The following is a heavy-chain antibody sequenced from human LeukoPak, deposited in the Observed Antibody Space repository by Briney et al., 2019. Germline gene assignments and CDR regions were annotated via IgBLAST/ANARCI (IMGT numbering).Heavy chain of an antibody. CDR1: GFTFSSYS. J-gene: IGHJ4*02. Sequence: GGSLRLSCAASGFTFSSYSMNWVRQAPGKGLEWVSSISSSSTYIYYADSVNGRFTISRDNAKNSLYLQMNSLRAEDTAMYYCARGPIPQTYYYDSSGYSDWGQGTLVTVSS. CDR2: ISSSSTYI. CDR3: ARGPIPQTYYYDSSGYSD. V-gene: IGHV3-21*01. D-gene: IGHD3-22*01.